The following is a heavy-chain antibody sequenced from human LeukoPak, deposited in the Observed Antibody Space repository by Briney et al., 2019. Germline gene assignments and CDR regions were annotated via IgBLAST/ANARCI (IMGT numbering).Heavy chain of an antibody. CDR2: ISGSGGST. CDR3: AKDQRITMIVVVPDAFDI. D-gene: IGHD3-22*01. V-gene: IGHV3-23*01. CDR1: GFTFSSYA. J-gene: IGHJ3*02. Sequence: GGSLRLSCAASGFTFSSYAMSWVRQAPGKGLEWVSAISGSGGSTYYADSVKGRFTISRDDSKNTLYLQMNSLRAEDTAVYYCAKDQRITMIVVVPDAFDIWGQGTMVTVSS.